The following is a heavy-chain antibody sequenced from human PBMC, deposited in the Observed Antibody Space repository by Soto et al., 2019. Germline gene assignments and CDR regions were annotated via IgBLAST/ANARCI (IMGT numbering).Heavy chain of an antibody. J-gene: IGHJ3*02. CDR1: GYSFTSYW. CDR3: ARPTMVVTPPYAFDI. Sequence: GESLKISCKGSGYSFTSYWIGWVRQMPGKGLEWMGIIYPGDSDTRYSPSFQGQVTISADKSISTAYLQWSSLKASDTAMYYCARPTMVVTPPYAFDIWGQGTMVTVSS. V-gene: IGHV5-51*01. D-gene: IGHD2-21*02. CDR2: IYPGDSDT.